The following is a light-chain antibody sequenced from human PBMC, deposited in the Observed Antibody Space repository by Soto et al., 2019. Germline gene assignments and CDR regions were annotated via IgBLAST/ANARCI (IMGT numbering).Light chain of an antibody. Sequence: EIVMTQSPATLSVSPGERATLSCGASKGVRGNLAWYQQKPGQAPRLLIYGASTRATGIPARFSGSGSGTEFTLTISSLQSEDFAVYYCQQYNNWPPITFGQGTRLEIK. V-gene: IGKV3-15*01. CDR2: GAS. J-gene: IGKJ5*01. CDR3: QQYNNWPPIT. CDR1: KGVRGN.